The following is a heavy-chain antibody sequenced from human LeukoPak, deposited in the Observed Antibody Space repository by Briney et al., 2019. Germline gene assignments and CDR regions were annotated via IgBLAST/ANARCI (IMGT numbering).Heavy chain of an antibody. CDR2: IYHSGST. J-gene: IGHJ4*02. Sequence: SETLSLTCAVSGGSISSSNWWSWVRQPPGKGLEWIGEIYHSGSTYYNPSLKSRVTISVATSKNQFSLKLSSVTAADTAVYYCARDSRGAVAGYLDYWGQGTLVTVSS. CDR1: GGSISSSNW. D-gene: IGHD6-19*01. CDR3: ARDSRGAVAGYLDY. V-gene: IGHV4-4*02.